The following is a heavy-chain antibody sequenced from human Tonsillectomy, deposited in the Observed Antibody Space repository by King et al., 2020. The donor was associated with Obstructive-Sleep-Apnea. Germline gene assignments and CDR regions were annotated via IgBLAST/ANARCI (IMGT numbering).Heavy chain of an antibody. CDR3: AKDLISRYDILTGYYGFDP. CDR1: GFTFSSYA. V-gene: IGHV3-23*01. Sequence: VQLLESGGGLVQPGGSLRLSCAASGFTFSSYAMNWVRQAPGKGLEWVSAIRGSGGSTYYADSVKGRFTISRDNSENTLYLQMNSLRAEDTAVYYCAKDLISRYDILTGYYGFDPWGQGTLVTVSS. D-gene: IGHD3-9*01. CDR2: IRGSGGST. J-gene: IGHJ5*02.